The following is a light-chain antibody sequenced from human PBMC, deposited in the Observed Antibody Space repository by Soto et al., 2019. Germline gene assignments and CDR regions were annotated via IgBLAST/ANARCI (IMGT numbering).Light chain of an antibody. CDR1: DSDVGGYNY. CDR3: SSFTNTNAPPVV. J-gene: IGLJ2*01. V-gene: IGLV2-14*01. Sequence: QSALTQPASVSGSPGQSITISCTGTDSDVGGYNYVSWYQQHPGKAPKLMMYGVYNRPSGVANRFSGSKSGNTASLAISGLPAEDEAEYYCSSFTNTNAPPVVVGGGTKLTVL. CDR2: GVY.